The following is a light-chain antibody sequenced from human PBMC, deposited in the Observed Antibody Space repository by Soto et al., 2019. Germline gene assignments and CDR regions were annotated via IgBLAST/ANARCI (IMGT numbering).Light chain of an antibody. CDR2: KAS. Sequence: DLQMTQSPSTLSASVGDRVTITCRASQSISSWLAWYQQKPGKAPKLLIYKASSLESGVPSRFSGSGSGTEFTLTISSLLPDYFAPYCCQQYNSYPWTFGQGTKVEIK. V-gene: IGKV1-5*03. CDR1: QSISSW. J-gene: IGKJ1*01. CDR3: QQYNSYPWT.